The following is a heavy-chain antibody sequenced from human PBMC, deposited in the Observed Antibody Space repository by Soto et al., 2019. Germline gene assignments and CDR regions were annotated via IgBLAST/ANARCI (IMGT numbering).Heavy chain of an antibody. CDR2: IYWDEDK. Sequence: QITLKESGPTLVKPTQTLTLTCTFSGFSLSTSGVGVGWIRQPPGKALEWLAFIYWDEDKRYSPSLKSRLTITKDTSKTQVVLTMISMDPVDTATYFCARTGVNWGSRGLIHYWRQGTLVPVSS. V-gene: IGHV2-5*02. D-gene: IGHD3-10*01. CDR3: ARTGVNWGSRGLIHY. CDR1: GFSLSTSGVG. J-gene: IGHJ4*02.